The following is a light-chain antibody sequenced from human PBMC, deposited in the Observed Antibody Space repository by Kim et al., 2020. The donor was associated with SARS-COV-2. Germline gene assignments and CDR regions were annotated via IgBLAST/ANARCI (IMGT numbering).Light chain of an antibody. CDR1: SSDVDGYNY. Sequence: PGQSTTISCTGTSSDVDGYNYVSWYQQHPGKAPILMIYDVSNRPSGVSNRFSGSKSGNTASLTISGLQAEDEADYYCSSYTSSSTLFGGGTQLTVL. CDR3: SSYTSSSTL. J-gene: IGLJ2*01. V-gene: IGLV2-14*03. CDR2: DVS.